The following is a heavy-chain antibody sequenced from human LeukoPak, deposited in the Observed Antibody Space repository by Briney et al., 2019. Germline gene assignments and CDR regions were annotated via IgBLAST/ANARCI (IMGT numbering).Heavy chain of an antibody. J-gene: IGHJ2*01. CDR3: ARRSTVVTHDWYFDL. V-gene: IGHV5-51*01. CDR1: GYSFTSYW. Sequence: GESLKISCKGSGYSFTSYWIGWVRQMPGKGLEWMGIIYPGGSDTRYSPSFQGQVTISADKSISTAYLQWSSLKASDTAMYYCARRSTVVTHDWYFDLWGRGTLVTVSS. D-gene: IGHD4-23*01. CDR2: IYPGGSDT.